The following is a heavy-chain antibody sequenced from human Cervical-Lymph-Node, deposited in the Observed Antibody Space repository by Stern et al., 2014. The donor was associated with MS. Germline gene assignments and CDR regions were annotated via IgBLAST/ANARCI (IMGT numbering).Heavy chain of an antibody. CDR2: ISTYNGNT. D-gene: IGHD3-22*01. Sequence: VHLVESGAEVKKPGASVKVSCKASGYTFTSYGITWVRQAPGQGLEWMGWISTYNGNTNYAQNLQGRITMTTDTSTSTAYMELRSLRSDDTAVYYCARDGAYYYDSSGDLDYWGQGTLVTVSS. V-gene: IGHV1-18*01. J-gene: IGHJ4*02. CDR3: ARDGAYYYDSSGDLDY. CDR1: GYTFTSYG.